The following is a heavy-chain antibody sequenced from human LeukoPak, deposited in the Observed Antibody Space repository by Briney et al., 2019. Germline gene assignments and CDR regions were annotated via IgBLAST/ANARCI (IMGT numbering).Heavy chain of an antibody. Sequence: PSQTLSLTCTVSGASVNSGNYYWTWIRQPAGKRLEWIGRIYTSGSTNYNPSLKSRVTISVDTSKNQFSLKLSSVTAADTAVYYCARDPGGDYDYVWGSPSPMAFDIWGQGTMVTVSS. CDR2: IYTSGST. CDR3: ARDPGGDYDYVWGSPSPMAFDI. V-gene: IGHV4-61*02. J-gene: IGHJ3*02. D-gene: IGHD3-16*01. CDR1: GASVNSGNYY.